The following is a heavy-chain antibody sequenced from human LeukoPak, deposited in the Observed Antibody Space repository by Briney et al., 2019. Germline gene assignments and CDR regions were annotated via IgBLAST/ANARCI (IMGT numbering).Heavy chain of an antibody. CDR1: GFTVSSNY. V-gene: IGHV3-66*02. J-gene: IGHJ4*02. D-gene: IGHD4-17*01. CDR2: IYSGGST. Sequence: GGSLRLSCAASGFTVSSNYMSWVRQAPGKGLEWVSVIYSGGSTYYADSVKGRFAISRDNSKNTLCLQMNSLRAEDTAVHYCARVSYRYGDYAYWGQGTLVTVSS. CDR3: ARVSYRYGDYAY.